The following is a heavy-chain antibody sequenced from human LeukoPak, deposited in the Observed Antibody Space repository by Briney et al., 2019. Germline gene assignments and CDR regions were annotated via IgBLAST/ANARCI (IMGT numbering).Heavy chain of an antibody. CDR2: IHSSGGS. CDR1: GASISNYY. V-gene: IGHV4-4*09. D-gene: IGHD1-26*01. CDR3: ARLGSYHDF. Sequence: SETLSLTCTVSGASISNYYWSWFRQTPGKGLEWMGHIHSSGGSSYYPSLKSRLTLSIDTSRNQLSLKLPSVTAADTAVYFCARLGSYHDFWGQGALVTVSS. J-gene: IGHJ4*02.